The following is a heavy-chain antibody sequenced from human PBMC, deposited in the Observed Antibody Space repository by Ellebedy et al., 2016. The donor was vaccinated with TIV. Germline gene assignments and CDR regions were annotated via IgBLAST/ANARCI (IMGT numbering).Heavy chain of an antibody. D-gene: IGHD5-12*01. Sequence: GESLKISCAASGFTFSNYWMKWVRQAPGKGLEWVASIKQDGSEKYYVDSVKGRFTISRDNAKNSLFLQMNSLRVEDTAVYFCARGGYGRPFDCWGQGTLVTVSS. CDR3: ARGGYGRPFDC. CDR1: GFTFSNYW. J-gene: IGHJ4*02. V-gene: IGHV3-7*03. CDR2: IKQDGSEK.